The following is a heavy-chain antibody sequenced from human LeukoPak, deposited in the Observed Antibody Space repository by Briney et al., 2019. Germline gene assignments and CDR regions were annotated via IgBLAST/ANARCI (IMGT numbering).Heavy chain of an antibody. V-gene: IGHV4-61*01. J-gene: IGHJ4*02. CDR3: ARVSVHGYSDY. D-gene: IGHD1-1*01. Sequence: SETLSLTCAVSGGSISRRTNWWSWVRQPPGKGLEWIGYIYYSGSTNFNPSLKSRVTISVDTSKNQFSLKMSSVTAADTAVYYCARVSVHGYSDYWGQGTLVTVSS. CDR1: GGSISRRTNW. CDR2: IYYSGST.